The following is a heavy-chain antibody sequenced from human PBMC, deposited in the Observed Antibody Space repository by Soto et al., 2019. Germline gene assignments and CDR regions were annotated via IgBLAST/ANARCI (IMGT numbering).Heavy chain of an antibody. V-gene: IGHV3-21*01. CDR3: ARDSTVLRFVEWQPHTDSMDV. CDR2: ISSSSSYI. J-gene: IGHJ6*02. D-gene: IGHD3-3*01. CDR1: GFTFSSYS. Sequence: PGGSLRLSCAASGFTFSSYSMNWVRQAPGKGLEWVSSISSSSSYIYYADSVKGRFTISRDNAKNSLYLKMNSLRAEETAVYYCARDSTVLRFVEWQPHTDSMDVWGQGTTVTVS.